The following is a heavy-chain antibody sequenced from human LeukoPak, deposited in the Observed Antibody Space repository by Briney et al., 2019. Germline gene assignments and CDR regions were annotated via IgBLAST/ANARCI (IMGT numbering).Heavy chain of an antibody. V-gene: IGHV4-61*02. Sequence: SETLSLTCTVSGGSISSGSCCWSWIRQAAGKGLEWIGRIDTSGGTNYNPSLKSRVTISIDTSKSQVSLKVSSVTAADTAVYYCARDKTRWYFDLWGRGTLVTVSS. J-gene: IGHJ2*01. CDR2: IDTSGGT. CDR1: GGSISSGSCC. CDR3: ARDKTRWYFDL.